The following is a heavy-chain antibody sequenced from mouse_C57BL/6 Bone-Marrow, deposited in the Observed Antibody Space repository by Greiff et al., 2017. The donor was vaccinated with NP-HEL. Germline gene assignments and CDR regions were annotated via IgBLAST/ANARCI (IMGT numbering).Heavy chain of an antibody. CDR2: INPYNGGT. V-gene: IGHV1-19*01. Sequence: EVQLQQSGPVLVKPGASVKMSCKASGYTFTDYYMNWVKQSHGKSLEWIGVINPYNGGTSYNQKFKGKATLTVDKSSSTAYMGLNSLTSEDSAVYYCARKDYSNDYAMDYWGQGTSVTVSS. D-gene: IGHD2-5*01. J-gene: IGHJ4*01. CDR3: ARKDYSNDYAMDY. CDR1: GYTFTDYY.